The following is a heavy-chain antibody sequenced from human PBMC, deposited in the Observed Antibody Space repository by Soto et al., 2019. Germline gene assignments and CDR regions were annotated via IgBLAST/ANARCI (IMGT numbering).Heavy chain of an antibody. Sequence: PSETLSLTCTVSGASISSSYWSWIRQSPGKGLEWIGYIYHTGSTNYNPSLKSRVTISGDTSKNQFSLELNSATAADTAMYYCARGYFDPRGRPTTFDIWGQGTMVTVSS. CDR3: ARGYFDPRGRPTTFDI. V-gene: IGHV4-59*01. CDR1: GASISSSY. D-gene: IGHD3-9*01. CDR2: IYHTGST. J-gene: IGHJ3*02.